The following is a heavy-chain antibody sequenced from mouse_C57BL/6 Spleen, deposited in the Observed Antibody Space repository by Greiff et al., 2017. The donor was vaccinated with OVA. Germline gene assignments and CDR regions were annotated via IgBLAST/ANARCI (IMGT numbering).Heavy chain of an antibody. D-gene: IGHD3-1*01. Sequence: VQLQQPGAELVKPGASVKMSCKASGYTFTSYWITWVKQRPGQGLEWIGDIYPGSGSNNYNEKFKSKATLTVATSSSTAYMQLSSLTSEDSAVYYCAISGTGDWYFDVWGTGTTVTVSS. CDR3: AISGTGDWYFDV. CDR2: IYPGSGSN. CDR1: GYTFTSYW. V-gene: IGHV1-55*01. J-gene: IGHJ1*03.